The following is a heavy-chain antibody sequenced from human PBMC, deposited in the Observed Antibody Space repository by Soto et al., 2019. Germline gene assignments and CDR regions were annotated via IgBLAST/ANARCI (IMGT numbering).Heavy chain of an antibody. Sequence: SETLSLTCTVSGGSISSGGYYWSWIRQHPGKGLEWIGYIYYSGSTYYNPSLKSRVTISVDTSKNQFSLKLSSVTAADTAVYYCARDKTDPPYYSYGMDVWGQGTTVTVSS. J-gene: IGHJ6*02. CDR2: IYYSGST. V-gene: IGHV4-31*03. CDR3: ARDKTDPPYYSYGMDV. CDR1: GGSISSGGYY.